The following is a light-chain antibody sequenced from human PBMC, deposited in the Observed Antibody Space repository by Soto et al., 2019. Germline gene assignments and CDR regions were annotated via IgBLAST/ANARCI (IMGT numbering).Light chain of an antibody. CDR3: SSYTSSSTGV. V-gene: IGLV2-14*01. Sequence: QSVLTQPPSVSGAPGQRITISCTGSSSNIGADFDVYWYQQLPGAAPKLMIYEVSNRPSGVSNRFSGSKSGNTASLTISGLQAEDEADYYCSSYTSSSTGVFGTGTKVTVL. CDR2: EVS. CDR1: SSNIGADFD. J-gene: IGLJ1*01.